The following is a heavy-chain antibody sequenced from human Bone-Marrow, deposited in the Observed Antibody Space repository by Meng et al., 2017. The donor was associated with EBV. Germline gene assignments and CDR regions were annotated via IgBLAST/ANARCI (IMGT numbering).Heavy chain of an antibody. CDR2: INTDGSVI. V-gene: IGHV3-74*01. CDR1: GFTLSSYW. D-gene: IGHD2-21*01. J-gene: IGHJ4*02. Sequence: VQVMEFGGGLVQPGGSLRLSCAASGFTLSSYWVHWARQAPGKGLVWVSRINTDGSVINYADSVKGRFTISRDNAKNTVYLQMNNLRAEDTAVYYCAKDCFGDKDSWGQGTLVTVSS. CDR3: AKDCFGDKDS.